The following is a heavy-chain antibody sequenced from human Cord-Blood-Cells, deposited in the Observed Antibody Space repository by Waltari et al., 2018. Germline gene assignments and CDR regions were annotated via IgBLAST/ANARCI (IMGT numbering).Heavy chain of an antibody. D-gene: IGHD3-3*01. Sequence: VQLVQSGAEVKKPGASVKVSCKASGYTFTSYAMHWVRQAPGQRLEWMGWINAGNGNTKYSQKFQGRVTITRDTSASTAYMELSSLRSEDTAVYYCASLYYDFWSGYYDAFDIWGQGTMVTVSS. CDR3: ASLYYDFWSGYYDAFDI. CDR1: GYTFTSYA. CDR2: INAGNGNT. J-gene: IGHJ3*02. V-gene: IGHV1-3*01.